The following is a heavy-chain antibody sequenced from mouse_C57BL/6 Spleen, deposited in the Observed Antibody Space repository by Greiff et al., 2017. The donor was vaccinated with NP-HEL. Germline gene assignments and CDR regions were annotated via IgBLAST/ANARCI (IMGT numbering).Heavy chain of an antibody. D-gene: IGHD2-2*01. CDR1: GYAFSSSW. V-gene: IGHV1-82*01. Sequence: QVQLQQSGPELVKPGASVKISCKASGYAFSSSWMNWVKQRPGKGLEWIGRIYPGDGDTNYNGKFKGKATLTADKSSSTAYMQLSSLTSEDSAVYFCASRGYGYEFAYWGQGTLVTVSA. CDR2: IYPGDGDT. CDR3: ASRGYGYEFAY. J-gene: IGHJ3*01.